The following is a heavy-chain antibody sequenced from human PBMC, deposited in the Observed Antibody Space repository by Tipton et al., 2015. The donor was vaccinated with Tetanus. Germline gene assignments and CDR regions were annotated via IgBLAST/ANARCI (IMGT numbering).Heavy chain of an antibody. D-gene: IGHD2-2*01. Sequence: TLSLTCTVSGGSISDKKYYWGWIRQPPGKGLEWIGSLDYSGNTYYNSSLMSRVTISVDTSKNQSSLRLNSVTAVDTAVYYCAKSDRVTRTSWYFHDWGQGTLVTVSS. V-gene: IGHV4-39*01. CDR1: GGSISDKKYY. CDR3: AKSDRVTRTSWYFHD. J-gene: IGHJ4*02. CDR2: LDYSGNT.